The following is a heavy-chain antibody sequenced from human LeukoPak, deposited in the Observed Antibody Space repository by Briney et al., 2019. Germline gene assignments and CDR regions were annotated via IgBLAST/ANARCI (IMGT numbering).Heavy chain of an antibody. CDR1: GGSFSGYY. D-gene: IGHD6-19*01. CDR2: INHSGST. J-gene: IGHJ6*03. CDR3: ARGRQWPVQGYYYYYYYMDV. Sequence: SETLSLTCAVYGGSFSGYYWSWIRQPPGKGLEWIGEINHSGSTNYNPSLKSRVTISVDTSKNQFSLKLSSVTAADTAVYYCARGRQWPVQGYYYYYYYMDVWGKGTTVTVSS. V-gene: IGHV4-34*01.